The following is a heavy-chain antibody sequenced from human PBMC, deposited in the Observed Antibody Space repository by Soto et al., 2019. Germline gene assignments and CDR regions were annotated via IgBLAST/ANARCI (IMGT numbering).Heavy chain of an antibody. J-gene: IGHJ5*02. CDR2: INHSGST. Sequence: QVQLQQWGAGLLKPSETLSLTCAVYGGSFSGYYWSWIRQPPGKGLEWIGEINHSGSTNYNPSLKSRVTISVDTSKNQFSLKLSSVTAADTAVYYCARGGYGSGRSPLRRSWFDPWGQGTLVTVSS. CDR1: GGSFSGYY. D-gene: IGHD3-10*01. V-gene: IGHV4-34*01. CDR3: ARGGYGSGRSPLRRSWFDP.